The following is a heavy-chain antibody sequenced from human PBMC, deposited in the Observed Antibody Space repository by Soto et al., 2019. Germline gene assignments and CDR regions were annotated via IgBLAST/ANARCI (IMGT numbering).Heavy chain of an antibody. J-gene: IGHJ6*02. CDR3: VNGGVLPKSYYYAMDV. V-gene: IGHV3-23*01. CDR1: GFIFSNYA. CDR2: ISGSGAST. Sequence: QPGGSLRLSCAASGFIFSNYAMSWVRQAPGKGLEWVSAISGSGASTYYADSVKGRFTISRDNSKNTLYLQMNSLRAEDTAVYYCVNGGVLPKSYYYAMDVWGQGTTVTVSS. D-gene: IGHD6-13*01.